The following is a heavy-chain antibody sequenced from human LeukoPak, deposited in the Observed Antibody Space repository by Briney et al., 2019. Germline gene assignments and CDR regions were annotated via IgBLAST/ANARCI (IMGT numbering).Heavy chain of an antibody. J-gene: IGHJ5*02. CDR3: ARAGITMVRGVIIEGWFDP. Sequence: PSETLSLTCTVSGVSISSYYWSWIRQPAGKGLEWIGRIHTSGSTNYNPSLKSRVTMSVDASKDQFSLKLSSVTAADTAVYYCARAGITMVRGVIIEGWFDPWGQGTLVTVSS. D-gene: IGHD3-10*01. V-gene: IGHV4-4*07. CDR1: GVSISSYY. CDR2: IHTSGST.